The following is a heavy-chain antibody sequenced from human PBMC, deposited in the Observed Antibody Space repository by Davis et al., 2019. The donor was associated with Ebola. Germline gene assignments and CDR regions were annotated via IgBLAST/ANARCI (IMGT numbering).Heavy chain of an antibody. CDR1: GFTFSGSA. D-gene: IGHD6-13*01. Sequence: GGSLRLSCAASGFTFSGSAMHWVRQASGKGLEWVGRIRSKANSYATAYAASVKGRFTISRDDSKNTTYLQMNSPKTEDTAVYYCSLAAAGVDYWGQGTLVTVSS. J-gene: IGHJ4*02. CDR2: IRSKANSYAT. V-gene: IGHV3-73*01. CDR3: SLAAAGVDY.